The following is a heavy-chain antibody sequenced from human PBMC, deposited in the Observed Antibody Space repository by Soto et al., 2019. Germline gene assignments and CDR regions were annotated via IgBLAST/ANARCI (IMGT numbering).Heavy chain of an antibody. CDR1: GGSVSGGIHY. Sequence: QAQLQESGPGPVKPSETLSLPCTDSGGSVSGGIHYWSWIRQPPGKGLEWIGYIYNSGSTNYHPALKSRVTKSVDTSKTRFSLKLSSVTAAATAVYYCAGGYSTSWHWFDPWGRGTLVTVSS. V-gene: IGHV4-61*01. CDR2: IYNSGST. D-gene: IGHD6-13*01. CDR3: AGGYSTSWHWFDP. J-gene: IGHJ2*01.